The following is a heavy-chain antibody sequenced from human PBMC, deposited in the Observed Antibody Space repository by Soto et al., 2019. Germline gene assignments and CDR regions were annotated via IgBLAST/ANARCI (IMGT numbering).Heavy chain of an antibody. CDR1: GYTFTGYY. V-gene: IGHV1-2*04. Sequence: QVQLVQSGAEVKKPGASVKVSCKASGYTFTGYYMHWVRQAPGQGLEWMGWINPNSGGTNYAQKFQGWVTMTRDTSISTAYMELSRLISDDTAVYYCARALPYCSSTSCIYYYYYGMDVWGQGTTVTVSS. J-gene: IGHJ6*02. CDR3: ARALPYCSSTSCIYYYYYGMDV. CDR2: INPNSGGT. D-gene: IGHD2-2*01.